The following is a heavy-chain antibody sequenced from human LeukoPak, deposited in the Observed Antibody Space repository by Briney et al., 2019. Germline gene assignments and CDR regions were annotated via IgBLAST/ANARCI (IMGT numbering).Heavy chain of an antibody. CDR1: GGSISSGSYS. D-gene: IGHD5-24*01. Sequence: TLSLTCAVSGGSISSGSYSWSWIRQPPGKGLEWIGYFFYSGSTYYNPSLKSRITISVDTSKNQFSLKLSSVTAADTAVYYCARGAGSTISNDAFDIWGQGTMVTVSS. V-gene: IGHV4-30-4*07. CDR2: FFYSGST. J-gene: IGHJ3*02. CDR3: ARGAGSTISNDAFDI.